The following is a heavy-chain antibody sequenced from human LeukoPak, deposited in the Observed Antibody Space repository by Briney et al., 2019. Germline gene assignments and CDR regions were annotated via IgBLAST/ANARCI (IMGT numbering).Heavy chain of an antibody. Sequence: GHSLRLSCAASRFTFSSYWMTWVRQAPGKGLEWVANIKQDGSEKYYVDSVTGRFTISRDNAKNSLYLQMNSLRAEDTAGYYCTRNTGCSGGTCYSFYDYWGQGTLVTVSS. J-gene: IGHJ4*02. D-gene: IGHD2-15*01. CDR1: RFTFSSYW. CDR2: IKQDGSEK. CDR3: TRNTGCSGGTCYSFYDY. V-gene: IGHV3-7*01.